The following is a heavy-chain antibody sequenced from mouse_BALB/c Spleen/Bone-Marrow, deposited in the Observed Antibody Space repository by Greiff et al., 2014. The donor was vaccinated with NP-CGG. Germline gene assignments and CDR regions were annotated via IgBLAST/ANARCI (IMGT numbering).Heavy chain of an antibody. J-gene: IGHJ1*01. CDR2: ILPGSASN. CDR3: ARRYGKGWYFDV. CDR1: GYAFSGYW. Sequence: VQLVESGAELMKPGASVKISCKATGYAFSGYWIEWVKQRPGHGLEWIGEILPGSASNRYNEKFKGKVTFIADTSSNTACLQLSSLTSEDSAVYYCARRYGKGWYFDVWGAGTTVTVSS. D-gene: IGHD2-1*01. V-gene: IGHV1-9*01.